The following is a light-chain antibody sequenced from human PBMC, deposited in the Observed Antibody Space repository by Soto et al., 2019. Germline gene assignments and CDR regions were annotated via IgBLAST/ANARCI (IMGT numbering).Light chain of an antibody. CDR1: QSVTSGY. CDR3: QQYGSSSWT. V-gene: IGKV3-20*01. CDR2: GAS. Sequence: EVVLTQSPCTLSLSPGERAIVSCRASQSVTSGYVAWYQQKRGQAPRLLIYGASSRATGIPERFSGSGSGTDFTLTISRLEPADFAVYYCQQYGSSSWTFGQGTKVDIK. J-gene: IGKJ1*01.